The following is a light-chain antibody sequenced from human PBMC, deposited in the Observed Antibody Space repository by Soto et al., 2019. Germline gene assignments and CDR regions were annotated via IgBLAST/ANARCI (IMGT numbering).Light chain of an antibody. CDR2: WAS. CDR1: RTLFYPSNNKTY. J-gene: IGKJ2*01. Sequence: DIVMTQSPDSLAVSLGERATINCKSNRTLFYPSNNKTYLAWYQQKAGQPPKLLIYWASMRESGVPDRFSGSGPGTDFTLTISSLQAEDVAIFYCQQYYNTPYTFGQGTKLEIQ. V-gene: IGKV4-1*01. CDR3: QQYYNTPYT.